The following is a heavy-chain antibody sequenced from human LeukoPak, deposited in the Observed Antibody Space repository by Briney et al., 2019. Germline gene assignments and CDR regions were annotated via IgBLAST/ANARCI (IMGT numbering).Heavy chain of an antibody. J-gene: IGHJ4*02. CDR2: ISGSGGST. CDR3: AKDFWEDLWFGEYQTTILVRPYYFDY. D-gene: IGHD3-10*01. V-gene: IGHV3-23*01. CDR1: GFTFSSYA. Sequence: PGGSLRLSCAASGFTFSSYAMSWVRQAPGKGLEWVSAISGSGGSTYYADSVKGQFTISRDNSKNTLYLQMNSLRAEDTAVYYCAKDFWEDLWFGEYQTTILVRPYYFDYWGQGTLVTVSS.